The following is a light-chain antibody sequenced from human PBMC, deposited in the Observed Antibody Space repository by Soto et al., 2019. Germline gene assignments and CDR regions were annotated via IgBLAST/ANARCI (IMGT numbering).Light chain of an antibody. J-gene: IGKJ4*01. Sequence: EIVLTQSPATQSLSPGERATLSCRASQSVSTYLAWYQQRPGQAPRLLIYDASNRATGVPARFSGSGSGTDFTLTISSLEPEDSAVYYCQHRANWPLTFGGGTKLEIK. CDR3: QHRANWPLT. CDR2: DAS. CDR1: QSVSTY. V-gene: IGKV3-11*01.